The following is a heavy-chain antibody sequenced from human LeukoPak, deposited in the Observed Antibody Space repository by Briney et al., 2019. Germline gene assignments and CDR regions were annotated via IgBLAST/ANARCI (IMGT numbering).Heavy chain of an antibody. V-gene: IGHV5-51*01. Sequence: ESLKISRKGSVYRFTSYWIGWERQMPGKGWECMGIIYPGDSDTRYSPSFQGHVTISADKAISTAYLQWSSLKPSDTAMYYCARSYSSGWSGVVYWGQGTLVTVSS. CDR2: IYPGDSDT. CDR3: ARSYSSGWSGVVY. J-gene: IGHJ4*02. D-gene: IGHD6-19*01. CDR1: VYRFTSYW.